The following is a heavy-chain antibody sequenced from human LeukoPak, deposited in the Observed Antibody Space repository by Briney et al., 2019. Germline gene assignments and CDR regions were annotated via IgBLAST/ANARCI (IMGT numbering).Heavy chain of an antibody. Sequence: SETLSLTCTVSGGSISSYYWSWIRQPPGKGLEWIGYIYYSGSTNYNPSLKSRVTISVDTSKNQFSLKLSSVTAADTAVYYCATPPGSGSYWRNYFDYWGQGTLVTVSS. D-gene: IGHD1-26*01. V-gene: IGHV4-59*01. J-gene: IGHJ4*02. CDR2: IYYSGST. CDR3: ATPPGSGSYWRNYFDY. CDR1: GGSISSYY.